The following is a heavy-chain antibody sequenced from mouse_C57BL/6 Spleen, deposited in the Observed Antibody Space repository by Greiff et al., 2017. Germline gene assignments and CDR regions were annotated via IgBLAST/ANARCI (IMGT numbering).Heavy chain of an antibody. CDR2: FYPGSGSI. CDR1: GYTFTEYT. Sequence: QVQLKESGAELVKPGASVKLSCKASGYTFTEYTIHWVKQRSGQGLEWIGWFYPGSGSIKYNEKFKDKATLTADKSSSTVYMELSRLTSEDSAVYFCARHEIDYGSSWNYAMDYWGQGTSVTVSS. V-gene: IGHV1-62-2*01. D-gene: IGHD1-1*01. J-gene: IGHJ4*01. CDR3: ARHEIDYGSSWNYAMDY.